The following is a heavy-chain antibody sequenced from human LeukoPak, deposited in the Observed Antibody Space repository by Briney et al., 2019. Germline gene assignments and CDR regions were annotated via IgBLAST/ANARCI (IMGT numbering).Heavy chain of an antibody. V-gene: IGHV3-74*01. D-gene: IGHD3-3*01. CDR2: INSDGSST. CDR3: ARTYYDFWSGGYYYYYYMDV. Sequence: PGGSLRLSCAASGFTFSSYWMHWVRQAPGKGLVWVSRINSDGSSTSYADSVKGRFTISRDNAKNTLYLQVNSLRAEDTAVYYCARTYYDFWSGGYYYYYYMDVWGKGTTVTVSS. J-gene: IGHJ6*03. CDR1: GFTFSSYW.